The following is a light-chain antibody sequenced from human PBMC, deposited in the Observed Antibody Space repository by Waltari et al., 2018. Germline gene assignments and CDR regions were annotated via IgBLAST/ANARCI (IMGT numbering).Light chain of an antibody. CDR3: QSYDSSKLRWV. CDR2: QDN. V-gene: IGLV6-57*01. Sequence: HRPGSSPTTVTYQDNQRPARFPVRVSGSIASSSNSASLTISGLKTEDEADYYCQSYDSSKLRWVFGAGTKLTVL. J-gene: IGLJ3*02.